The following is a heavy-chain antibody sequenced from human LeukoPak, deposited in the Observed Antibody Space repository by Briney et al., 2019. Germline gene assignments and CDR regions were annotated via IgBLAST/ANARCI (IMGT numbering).Heavy chain of an antibody. CDR1: GGSISSYY. D-gene: IGHD5-12*01. Sequence: PSETLSLTCTVSGGSISSYYWSWIRQPPGKGLEWIGCIYYSGSTNYNPSLKSRVTISVDTSKNQFSLKLSSVTAADTAVYYCARSARVATKIYYYYYGMDVWGQGTTVTVSS. V-gene: IGHV4-59*08. CDR2: IYYSGST. J-gene: IGHJ6*02. CDR3: ARSARVATKIYYYYYGMDV.